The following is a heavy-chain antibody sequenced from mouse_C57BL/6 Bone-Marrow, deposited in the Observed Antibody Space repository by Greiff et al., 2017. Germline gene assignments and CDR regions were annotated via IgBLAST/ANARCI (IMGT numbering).Heavy chain of an antibody. CDR3: AREDGYYSWYFDV. CDR1: GFTFSDYY. J-gene: IGHJ1*03. D-gene: IGHD2-3*01. Sequence: EVQLVESEGGLVQPGSSMKLSCTASGFTFSDYYMAWVRQVPEKGLEWVANINYDGSSTYYLDSLKSRFIISRDNAKNILYLQMSSLKSEDTATYYCAREDGYYSWYFDVWGTGTTVTVSS. CDR2: INYDGSST. V-gene: IGHV5-16*01.